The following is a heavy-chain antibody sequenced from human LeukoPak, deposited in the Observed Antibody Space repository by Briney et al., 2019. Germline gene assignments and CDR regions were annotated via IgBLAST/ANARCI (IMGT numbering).Heavy chain of an antibody. J-gene: IGHJ4*02. Sequence: ASVKVSCKASGYTFTSYVISWVRQAPGQGLEWMGWIRAYNGNTNYAQKLQGRVTMTTDTPTSTAYMELRCLRSDDTAVYYCARDRAQLFFVYWGQGTLVTVSS. CDR2: IRAYNGNT. CDR3: ARDRAQLFFVY. V-gene: IGHV1-18*01. CDR1: GYTFTSYV. D-gene: IGHD3-10*01.